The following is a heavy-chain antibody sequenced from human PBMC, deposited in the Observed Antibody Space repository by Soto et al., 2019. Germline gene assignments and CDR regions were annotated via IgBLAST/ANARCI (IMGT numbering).Heavy chain of an antibody. CDR2: IYPGDSDT. CDR1: GYSFTSYW. V-gene: IGHV5-51*01. CDR3: ARQTTVTTSSYYYYGMDV. D-gene: IGHD4-17*01. J-gene: IGHJ6*02. Sequence: PGESLKISCKGSGYSFTSYWIGWVRQMPGKGLEWMGIIYPGDSDTRYSPSFQGQVTISADKSISTAYLQWSSLKASDTAMYYYARQTTVTTSSYYYYGMDVWGQGTPVTVSS.